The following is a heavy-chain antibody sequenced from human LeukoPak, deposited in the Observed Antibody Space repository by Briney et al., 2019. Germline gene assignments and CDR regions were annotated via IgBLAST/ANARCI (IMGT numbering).Heavy chain of an antibody. CDR2: IRYDGSNK. D-gene: IGHD6-13*01. J-gene: IGHJ4*02. V-gene: IGHV3-30*02. CDR3: AKDDSSSWSTFDY. Sequence: GGSLGLSCAASGFTFSSYVMHWVRQAPGKGLEWVAFIRYDGSNKYYADSVKGRFTISRDNSKNTLYLQMNSLRAEDTAVYYCAKDDSSSWSTFDYWGQGTLVTVSS. CDR1: GFTFSSYV.